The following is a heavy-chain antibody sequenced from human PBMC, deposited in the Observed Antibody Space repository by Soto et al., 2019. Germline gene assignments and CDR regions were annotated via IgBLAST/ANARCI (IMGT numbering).Heavy chain of an antibody. J-gene: IGHJ6*02. CDR3: ARGSVRGSRYYYYYGMDV. Sequence: PSETLSLTCTVSGGSISSYYWSWIRKPPGKGLEWIGYVNHSGSTNYNPSLKSRVTISVDTSKNQFSLKLSSVTAADTAVYYCARGSVRGSRYYYYYGMDVWGQGTTVTVSS. CDR1: GGSISSYY. V-gene: IGHV4-59*12. CDR2: VNHSGST. D-gene: IGHD3-10*01.